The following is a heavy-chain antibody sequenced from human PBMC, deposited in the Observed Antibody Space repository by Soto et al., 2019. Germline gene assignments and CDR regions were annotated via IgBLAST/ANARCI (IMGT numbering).Heavy chain of an antibody. Sequence: EVQLLESGGGLVLPGGSLRLSCLASGFTFSSSGMTWVRQAPGKGLEWVSTISGTGGITYYADSVKGRFTISRDNSKNTLYLQMNSLRDEDTAVFYCAKGPYSPGWPPSNWFDPWGQGTLVTVSS. CDR2: ISGTGGIT. CDR3: AKGPYSPGWPPSNWFDP. J-gene: IGHJ5*02. D-gene: IGHD6-19*01. V-gene: IGHV3-23*01. CDR1: GFTFSSSG.